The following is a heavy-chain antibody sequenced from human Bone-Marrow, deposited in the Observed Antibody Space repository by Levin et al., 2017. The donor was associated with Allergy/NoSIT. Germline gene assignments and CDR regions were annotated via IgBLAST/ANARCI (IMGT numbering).Heavy chain of an antibody. CDR3: ALRTVTRAFDY. D-gene: IGHD4-11*01. V-gene: IGHV1-3*01. J-gene: IGHJ4*02. Sequence: PGESLKISCKASGYTFTSYAMHWVRQAPGQRLEWMGWINAGNGNTKYSQKFQGRVTITRDTSASTAYMELSSLRSEDTAVYYCALRTVTRAFDYWGQGTLVTVSS. CDR2: INAGNGNT. CDR1: GYTFTSYA.